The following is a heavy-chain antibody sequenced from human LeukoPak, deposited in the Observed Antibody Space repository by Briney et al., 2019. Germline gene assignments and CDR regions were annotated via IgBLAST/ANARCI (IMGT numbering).Heavy chain of an antibody. CDR1: GFSLSTSGVG. J-gene: IGHJ5*02. CDR3: AHLYDSSGYYYVGGNNWFGP. CDR2: ISWNDHK. D-gene: IGHD3-22*01. V-gene: IGHV2-5*01. Sequence: ESGPTLVKPTQTLTLTCTFSGFSLSTSGVGVGWIRQPPGKALEWLALISWNDHKRYSPPLMSRLTITKDTSKNQVVLTMTNMDPVDTATYYCAHLYDSSGYYYVGGNNWFGPWGQGTLVTVSS.